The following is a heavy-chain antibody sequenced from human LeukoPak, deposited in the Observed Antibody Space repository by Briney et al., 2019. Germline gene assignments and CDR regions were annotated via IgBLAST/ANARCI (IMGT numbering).Heavy chain of an antibody. V-gene: IGHV3-23*01. CDR3: AKPVYDSSGHEYFQY. CDR2: ISGTGDST. J-gene: IGHJ1*01. D-gene: IGHD3-22*01. Sequence: GGSLRLSCAASGFTLSSYVMSWVRQAPGKGLEWVSAISGTGDSTNHAGSVMGRFTISSDSSKNMLYLQMNSLRAEDTAVYYCAKPVYDSSGHEYFQYWGQGTLVTVSS. CDR1: GFTLSSYV.